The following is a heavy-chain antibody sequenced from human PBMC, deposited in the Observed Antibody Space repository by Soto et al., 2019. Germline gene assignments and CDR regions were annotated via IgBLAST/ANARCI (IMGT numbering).Heavy chain of an antibody. CDR1: GGSISSYY. D-gene: IGHD6-19*01. V-gene: IGHV4-59*08. CDR3: ATLGIAVAGDVDY. CDR2: IYYSGST. Sequence: SETRSLTCTVSGGSISSYYWSWIRQPPGKGLEWIGYIYYSGSTNYNPSLKSRVTISVDTSKNQFSLKLSSVTAADTAVYYCATLGIAVAGDVDYWGQGTLVTVSS. J-gene: IGHJ4*02.